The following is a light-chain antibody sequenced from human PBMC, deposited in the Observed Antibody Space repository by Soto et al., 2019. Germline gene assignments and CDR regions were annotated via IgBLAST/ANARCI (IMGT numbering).Light chain of an antibody. V-gene: IGKV1-33*01. CDR1: QGISTY. CDR3: QQYDNLPLT. Sequence: DIQMTQSPSSLSASVGDRVTITCRASQGISTYLNWYQQKPGKAPKLLIYAASSLQSGVPSRFSGSGSGTDFTFTISSLQPEDIATYYCQQYDNLPLTFGGGTKVDIK. J-gene: IGKJ4*01. CDR2: AAS.